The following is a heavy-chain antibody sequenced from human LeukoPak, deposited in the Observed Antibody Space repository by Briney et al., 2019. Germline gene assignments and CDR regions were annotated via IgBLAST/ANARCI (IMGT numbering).Heavy chain of an antibody. D-gene: IGHD6-13*01. CDR1: GFTFSSYW. CDR2: MNQDGSEK. V-gene: IGHV3-7*03. CDR3: AATDHSRPIDY. Sequence: GGSLRLSCAVSGFTFSSYWMSWVRRAPGKGLEWVANMNQDGSEKYYVDSVSGRFTISRDNAKNSLYLQMNNLRAEDTAVYYCAATDHSRPIDYWGQGTLVTVSS. J-gene: IGHJ4*02.